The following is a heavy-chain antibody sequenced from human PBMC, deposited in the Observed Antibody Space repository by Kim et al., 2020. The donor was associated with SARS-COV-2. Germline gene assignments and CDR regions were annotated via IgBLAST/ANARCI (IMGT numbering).Heavy chain of an antibody. CDR2: ISGSGGST. J-gene: IGHJ4*02. Sequence: GGSLRLSCAASGFTFSSYAMSWVRQAPGKGLEWVSAISGSGGSTYYADSVKGRFTISRDNSKNTLYLQMNGLRAEDTAVYYCAKDFFMIVVVILLDYWGQGTLVTVSS. V-gene: IGHV3-23*01. D-gene: IGHD3-22*01. CDR3: AKDFFMIVVVILLDY. CDR1: GFTFSSYA.